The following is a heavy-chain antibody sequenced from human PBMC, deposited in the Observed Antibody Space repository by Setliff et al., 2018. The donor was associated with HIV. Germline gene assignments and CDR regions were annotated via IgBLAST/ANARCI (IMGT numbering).Heavy chain of an antibody. CDR3: ARVEQQLTRSYYFDY. D-gene: IGHD6-13*01. CDR2: IYTSGST. V-gene: IGHV4-61*02. J-gene: IGHJ4*02. CDR1: GGSISSGSYY. Sequence: SETLSLTCTVSGGSISSGSYYWSWIRQPAGKGLEWIGRIYTSGSTNYNPSLKSRVTISVDTSKNQFSLKLSSVTAADTAVYYCARVEQQLTRSYYFDYWGQGTLVTVSS.